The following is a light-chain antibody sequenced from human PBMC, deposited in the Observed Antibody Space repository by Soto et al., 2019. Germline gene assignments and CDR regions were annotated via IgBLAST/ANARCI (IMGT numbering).Light chain of an antibody. V-gene: IGKV1-39*01. CDR2: ATS. CDR1: QSISSY. Sequence: DIQMTQSPSSLSASVGDRVTITCRARQSISSYLNWYQQKPGKAPKLLIYATSSLQSGVPSRFNGSGSGTDFTLTISSLQPEDFATYYCQQSYSTPGTFGQGTKLEIK. CDR3: QQSYSTPGT. J-gene: IGKJ2*02.